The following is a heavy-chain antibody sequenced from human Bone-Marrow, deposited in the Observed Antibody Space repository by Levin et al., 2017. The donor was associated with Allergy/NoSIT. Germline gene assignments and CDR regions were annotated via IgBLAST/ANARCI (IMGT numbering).Heavy chain of an antibody. CDR3: ARDYDYIWGSYRLWESGFDY. CDR1: GGTFSSYA. Sequence: SVKVSCKASGGTFSSYAISWVRQAPGQGLEWMGGIIPIFGTANYAQKFQGRVTITADKSTSTAYMELSSLRSEDTAVYYCARDYDYIWGSYRLWESGFDYWGQGTLVTVSS. CDR2: IIPIFGTA. V-gene: IGHV1-69*06. J-gene: IGHJ4*02. D-gene: IGHD3-16*02.